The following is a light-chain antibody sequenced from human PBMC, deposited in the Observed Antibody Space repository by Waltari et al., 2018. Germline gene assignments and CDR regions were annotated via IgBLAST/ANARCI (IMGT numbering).Light chain of an antibody. CDR1: QSISSW. V-gene: IGKV1-5*03. J-gene: IGKJ1*01. CDR2: KSS. Sequence: DIQMTQSPSTLSASVGDRVTITCRASQSISSWWAWYQQKPGKAPKLLIYKSSSLERGVPSRFSGSGSGTEFTLTISSLQPDDFATYYCQQYNSYSRTFGQGTKVEIK. CDR3: QQYNSYSRT.